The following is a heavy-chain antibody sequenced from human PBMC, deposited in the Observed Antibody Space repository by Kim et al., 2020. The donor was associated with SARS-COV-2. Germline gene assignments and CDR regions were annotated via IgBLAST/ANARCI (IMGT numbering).Heavy chain of an antibody. CDR2: IYYSGST. Sequence: SETLSLTCTVSGGSISSYYWSWIRQPPGKGLEWIGYIYYSGSTNYNPSLKSRVTISVDTSKNQFSLKLSSVTAADTAVYYCARGRWAAAGTNYYFDYWGQGTLVTVSS. J-gene: IGHJ4*02. V-gene: IGHV4-59*13. CDR1: GGSISSYY. D-gene: IGHD6-13*01. CDR3: ARGRWAAAGTNYYFDY.